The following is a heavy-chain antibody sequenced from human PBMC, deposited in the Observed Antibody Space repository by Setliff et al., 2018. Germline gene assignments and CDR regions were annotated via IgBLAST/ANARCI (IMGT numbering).Heavy chain of an antibody. CDR1: GDSLTRSSSW. D-gene: IGHD2-15*01. CDR2: IYSSGTT. Sequence: SETLSLTCSVFGDSLTRSSSWWGWIRQPAGKGLEWIGNIYSSGTTKYNPSLKSRVTISVDTSKRQFSLNLLSVTAADTAVYYCARDHGVVPGVDYMDVWGKGTTVTVSS. CDR3: ARDHGVVPGVDYMDV. J-gene: IGHJ6*03. V-gene: IGHV4-61*09.